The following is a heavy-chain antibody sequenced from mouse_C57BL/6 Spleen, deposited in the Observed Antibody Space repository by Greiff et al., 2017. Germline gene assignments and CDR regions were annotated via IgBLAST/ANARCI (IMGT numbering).Heavy chain of an antibody. V-gene: IGHV1-69*01. CDR2: IDPSDSYT. D-gene: IGHD1-1*01. Sequence: VQLQQSGAELVMPGASVKLSCKASGYTFTSYWMHWVKQRPGQGLEWIGEIDPSDSYTNYNQKFKGKSTLTVDKSSSTAYMQLSSLTSEDSAVYYCARAYGSSYLGYWGQGTTLTVSS. CDR1: GYTFTSYW. CDR3: ARAYGSSYLGY. J-gene: IGHJ2*01.